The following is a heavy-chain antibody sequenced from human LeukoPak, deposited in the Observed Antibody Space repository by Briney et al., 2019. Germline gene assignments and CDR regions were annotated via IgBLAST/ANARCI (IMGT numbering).Heavy chain of an antibody. CDR1: DDSITIYY. Sequence: NPSETLSLTCTVSDDSITIYYWSWIRQPPGKGLEWIGYIYYSGSTNYNPSLKSRVTISVDTSKNQFSLKLSSVTAADTAVYYCARGDYYDSSGYLWGQGTLVTVSS. V-gene: IGHV4-59*01. CDR2: IYYSGST. D-gene: IGHD3-22*01. CDR3: ARGDYYDSSGYL. J-gene: IGHJ4*02.